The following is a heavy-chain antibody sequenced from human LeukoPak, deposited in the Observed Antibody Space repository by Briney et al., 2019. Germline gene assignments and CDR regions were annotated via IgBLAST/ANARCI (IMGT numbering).Heavy chain of an antibody. V-gene: IGHV4-34*01. CDR2: INHSGST. CDR1: GGSFSGYY. Sequence: SETLSLTCAVYGGSFSGYYWSWIRQPPGKGLEWIGEINHSGSTNYNTSLKSRLTISVDTSKNQFSLKLSSVTAADTAVYYCARGLYYYDSSGYFQPPFDYWGQGTLVTVSS. CDR3: ARGLYYYDSSGYFQPPFDY. J-gene: IGHJ4*02. D-gene: IGHD3-22*01.